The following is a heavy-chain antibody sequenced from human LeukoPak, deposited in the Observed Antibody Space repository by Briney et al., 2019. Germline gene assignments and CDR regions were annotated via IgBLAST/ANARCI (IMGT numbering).Heavy chain of an antibody. CDR3: ARDRAWNYFDY. CDR1: GFTFSRHG. D-gene: IGHD3-3*01. Sequence: GGSLRLSCAPSGFTFSRHGMHWVRQAPGKGLEWVASISNDGSRKYYAHSVEGRFTISRDNSKNTLYLQMDSLRAEDTAVYYCARDRAWNYFDYWGQGTLVTVSS. V-gene: IGHV3-30*03. CDR2: ISNDGSRK. J-gene: IGHJ4*02.